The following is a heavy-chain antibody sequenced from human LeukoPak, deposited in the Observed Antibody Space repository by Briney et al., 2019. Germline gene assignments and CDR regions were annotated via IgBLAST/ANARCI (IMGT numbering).Heavy chain of an antibody. J-gene: IGHJ6*03. Sequence: ASVKVSCKASGYTFTNHSINWVRQAPRQGLEYMRWIDTNTGNPTYAQAFTGRIVFSLDTSVSTAYLQIRSLKAEDTAVYFCARRSMVQHMDVWGKGTTVIVSS. CDR2: IDTNTGNP. D-gene: IGHD3-10*01. CDR3: ARRSMVQHMDV. CDR1: GYTFTNHS. V-gene: IGHV7-4-1*02.